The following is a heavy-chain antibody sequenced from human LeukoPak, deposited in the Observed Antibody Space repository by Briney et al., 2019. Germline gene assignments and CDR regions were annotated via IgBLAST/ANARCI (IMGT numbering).Heavy chain of an antibody. Sequence: GGSLRLSCAASGFTFSSYWMNWVRRAPGKGLEWVANIKQDESEKYYVDSVKGRFTISRDNAKNSLYLQTNNLRAEDTAVYYCSRRWLQHAFDIWGQGTMATVSS. J-gene: IGHJ3*02. V-gene: IGHV3-7*01. CDR2: IKQDESEK. CDR3: SRRWLQHAFDI. D-gene: IGHD5-24*01. CDR1: GFTFSSYW.